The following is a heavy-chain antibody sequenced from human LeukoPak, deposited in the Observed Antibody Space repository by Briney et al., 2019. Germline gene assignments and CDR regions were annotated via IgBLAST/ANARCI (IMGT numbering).Heavy chain of an antibody. CDR1: GFTFSGSA. J-gene: IGHJ4*02. CDR3: TRHDYGDYLTDY. V-gene: IGHV3-73*01. CDR2: IRSKANSYAT. Sequence: PGGSLRLSCAASGFTFSGSAMHWVRQASGKGLEWVGRIRSKANSYATAYAASAKGRFTISRDDSKNTAYLQMNSLKTEDTAVYYCTRHDYGDYLTDYWGQGTLVTVSS. D-gene: IGHD4-17*01.